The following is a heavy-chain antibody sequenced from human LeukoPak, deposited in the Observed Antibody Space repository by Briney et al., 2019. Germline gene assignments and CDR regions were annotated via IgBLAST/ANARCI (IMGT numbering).Heavy chain of an antibody. CDR1: GFTFDDYA. Sequence: PGGSLRLSCAASGFTFDDYAMHWVRQAPGKGLEWVSGISWNSGSIGYADSVKGRFTISRDNAKNSLYLQMNSLRAEDTALYYCAKDSSYGSGSYWLYFDYWGQGTLVTVSS. CDR3: AKDSSYGSGSYWLYFDY. V-gene: IGHV3-9*01. D-gene: IGHD3-10*01. CDR2: ISWNSGSI. J-gene: IGHJ4*02.